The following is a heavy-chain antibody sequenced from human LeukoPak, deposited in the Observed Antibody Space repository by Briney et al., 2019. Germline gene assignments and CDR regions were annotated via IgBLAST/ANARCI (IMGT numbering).Heavy chain of an antibody. D-gene: IGHD3-10*02. V-gene: IGHV4-39*01. CDR1: GGSISSSSYY. Sequence: SETLSLTCTVSGGSISSSSYYWGWIRQPPGTGLEWIGSIYYSGSTYYNPSLKSRVTISVDTSKNQFSLKLSSLTAADTAVYYCARHLPGFRAVPFDYWGQGTLVTVSS. CDR3: ARHLPGFRAVPFDY. J-gene: IGHJ4*02. CDR2: IYYSGST.